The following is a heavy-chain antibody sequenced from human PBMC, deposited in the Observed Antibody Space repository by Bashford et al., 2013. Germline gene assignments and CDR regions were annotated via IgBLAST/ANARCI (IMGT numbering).Heavy chain of an antibody. CDR1: GGSISSGGYY. Sequence: SETLSLTCAVSGGSISSGGYYWSWIRQPPGKGLEWIGYIYYSGSTYYNPSLKSRVTISVDTSKNQFSLKLSSVTAADTAVYYCARDSSGYSSLPLYYWGQGTLVTVSS. D-gene: IGHD3-22*01. V-gene: IGHV4-30-4*01. J-gene: IGHJ4*02. CDR3: ARDSSGYSSLPLYY. CDR2: IYYSGST.